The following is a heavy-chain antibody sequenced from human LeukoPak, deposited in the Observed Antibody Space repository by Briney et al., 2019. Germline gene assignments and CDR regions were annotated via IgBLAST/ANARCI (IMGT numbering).Heavy chain of an antibody. CDR1: GFRFSDHY. J-gene: IGHJ4*02. Sequence: PGGSLSLSCDTSGFRFSDHYMDWVRQAPGRGLEWVGRIRNRADSQTTEYAASVNGRFTISRDNSMNSLYLQMNNLKTDDTAVYYCSRALRTTWGSHRLDYWGQGILVTVSS. CDR2: IRNRADSQTT. V-gene: IGHV3-72*01. D-gene: IGHD7-27*01. CDR3: SRALRTTWGSHRLDY.